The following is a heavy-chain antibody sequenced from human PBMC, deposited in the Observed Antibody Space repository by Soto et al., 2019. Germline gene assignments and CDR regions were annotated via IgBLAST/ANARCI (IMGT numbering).Heavy chain of an antibody. D-gene: IGHD3-16*01. CDR3: AKGYDYVSFDM. V-gene: IGHV3-23*01. Sequence: EVQLLESGGGLLQPGGSLRLSCSSSGFNFSSHGMSWVRQAPGKGLEWVSHIGGNGVSIYYADSVRGRFTISRDNSKNTLYLQMNSLRAEDTAVYYCAKGYDYVSFDMWGQGTMFTVS. CDR2: IGGNGVSI. CDR1: GFNFSSHG. J-gene: IGHJ3*02.